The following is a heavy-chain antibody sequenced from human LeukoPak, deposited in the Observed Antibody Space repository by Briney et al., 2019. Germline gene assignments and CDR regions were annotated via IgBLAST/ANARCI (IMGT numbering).Heavy chain of an antibody. CDR1: GGSISGDY. CDR3: ARDRGRRYSSGWSFDY. J-gene: IGHJ4*02. D-gene: IGHD6-19*01. Sequence: PSETLSLTCTVPGGSISGDYWSWVRHPPGKGLGWVGHIYYSGSTNYNPSLKSRVTISVDTSKNQFSLKLSSVTAADTAVYYCARDRGRRYSSGWSFDYWGQGTLVTVSS. V-gene: IGHV4-59*01. CDR2: IYYSGST.